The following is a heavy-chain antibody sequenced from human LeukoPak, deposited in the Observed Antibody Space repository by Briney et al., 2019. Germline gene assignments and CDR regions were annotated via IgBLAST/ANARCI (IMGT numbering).Heavy chain of an antibody. CDR1: GYSFSTYT. CDR2: INASNGNT. CDR3: AREIDRDDYNRFFDY. V-gene: IGHV1-3*01. Sequence: GASVKVSCKASGYSFSTYTMNWVRQAPGQRLEWMGWINASNGNTKYSQKFQGRVTITRDTSASTAYMEMRSLRSEDTAVYYCAREIDRDDYNRFFDYWGQGTLVTVSS. J-gene: IGHJ4*02. D-gene: IGHD5-24*01.